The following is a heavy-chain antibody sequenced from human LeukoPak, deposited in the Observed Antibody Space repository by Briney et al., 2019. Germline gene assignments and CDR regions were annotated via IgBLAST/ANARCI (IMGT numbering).Heavy chain of an antibody. Sequence: GRSLRLSCAASGFTFSNNVLHWVRQAQGKGLEWVALISSDGSNKYYTDSVKGRFAISRDNSRTTLFPQMNSLRPEDTAVYYCARSHDMDVWGQGTTVTVS. CDR3: ARSHDMDV. V-gene: IGHV3-30*09. CDR2: ISSDGSNK. CDR1: GFTFSNNV. J-gene: IGHJ6*02.